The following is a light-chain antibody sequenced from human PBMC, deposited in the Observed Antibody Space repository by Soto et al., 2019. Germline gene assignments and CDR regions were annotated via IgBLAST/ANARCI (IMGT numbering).Light chain of an antibody. Sequence: QSALTQPASVSGSPGQSITISCTGTSSDVGGYMYVSWYQQHPGKAPKLILYVVTDRPSGVSNRFSGSKSGNTASLTISGLQAEDEADYYCSSYTSSSTLVFGGGTKLTVL. CDR2: VVT. V-gene: IGLV2-14*03. CDR3: SSYTSSSTLV. CDR1: SSDVGGYMY. J-gene: IGLJ2*01.